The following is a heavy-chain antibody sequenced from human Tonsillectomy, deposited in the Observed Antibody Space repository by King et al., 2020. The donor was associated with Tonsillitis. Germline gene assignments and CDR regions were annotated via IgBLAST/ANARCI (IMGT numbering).Heavy chain of an antibody. CDR3: AHRVVKYYYYNLDV. CDR1: GFTFSRFA. CDR2: ISGSGGST. D-gene: IGHD3-22*01. J-gene: IGHJ6*03. V-gene: IGHV3-23*04. Sequence: VQLVESGGGLVQPGGSLRLSCAASGFTFSRFAMSWVRQAPGKGLEWVSAISGSGGSTYYADSVKGRFTISRDNSKNTLYLQMNSLRAEDTAVYYCAHRVVKYYYYNLDVWGKGHTVTVSS.